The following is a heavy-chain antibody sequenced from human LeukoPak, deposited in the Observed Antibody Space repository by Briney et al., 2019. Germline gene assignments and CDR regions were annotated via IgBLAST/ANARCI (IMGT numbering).Heavy chain of an antibody. D-gene: IGHD6-19*01. CDR3: ASSEVAGFYWYFDL. CDR2: IYYSGST. J-gene: IGHJ2*01. Sequence: SETLSLTCTVSGGSISSYYWSWIRQPPGKGLEWIGYIYYSGSTNYNPSLKSRVTISVDTSKNQFSLKLSSVTAADTAVYYCASSEVAGFYWYFDLWGRGTLVTVSS. V-gene: IGHV4-59*01. CDR1: GGSISSYY.